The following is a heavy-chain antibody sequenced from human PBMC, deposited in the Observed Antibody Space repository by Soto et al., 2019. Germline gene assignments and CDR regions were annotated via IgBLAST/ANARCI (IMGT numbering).Heavy chain of an antibody. D-gene: IGHD5-18*01. V-gene: IGHV1-18*01. Sequence: ASVKVFCKASGYMFTRYAISWVRQAPGQGLEWMGWISGYNSNTNYAQKIQGRVTLTTDTSTSTAYMELKSLRSDDTAVYYCARDSLRGDSYGFVRPDYYYYGMDVWGQGTTVTVSS. CDR2: ISGYNSNT. CDR3: ARDSLRGDSYGFVRPDYYYYGMDV. CDR1: GYMFTRYA. J-gene: IGHJ6*02.